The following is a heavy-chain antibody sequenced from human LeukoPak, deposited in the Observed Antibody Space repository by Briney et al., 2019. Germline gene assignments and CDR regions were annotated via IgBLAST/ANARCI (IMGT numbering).Heavy chain of an antibody. CDR3: AKPLLGRGPDYYYYMDV. CDR2: ISGSGGST. D-gene: IGHD7-27*01. CDR1: GFTFSSYA. V-gene: IGHV3-23*01. J-gene: IGHJ6*03. Sequence: GGSLRLSCAASGFTFSSYAMSWVRQAPGKGLEWVSAISGSGGSTYYADSVKGWFTISRDNSKNTLYLQMNSLRAEDTAVYYCAKPLLGRGPDYYYYMDVWGKGTTVTVSS.